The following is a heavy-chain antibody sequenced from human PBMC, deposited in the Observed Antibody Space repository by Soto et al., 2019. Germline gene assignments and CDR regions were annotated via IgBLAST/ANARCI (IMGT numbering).Heavy chain of an antibody. J-gene: IGHJ3*02. CDR3: ARHKYYYDSSGYYPNAFDI. D-gene: IGHD3-22*01. CDR2: IYYSGST. V-gene: IGHV4-39*01. Sequence: QLQLQESGPGLVKPSETLSLTCTVSGGSISSNSYYWGWIRQPPGKGLEWIGSIYYSGSTYYNPSLKSRVTISVATSKNQFSLKLSSVTAADTAVFYCARHKYYYDSSGYYPNAFDIWGHGTMVTVSS. CDR1: GGSISSNSYY.